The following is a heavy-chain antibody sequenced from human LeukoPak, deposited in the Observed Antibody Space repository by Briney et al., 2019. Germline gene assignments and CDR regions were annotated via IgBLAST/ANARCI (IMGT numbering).Heavy chain of an antibody. J-gene: IGHJ3*01. CDR3: ARDPNRLDAFDV. CDR1: GFTFDDYA. V-gene: IGHV3-9*01. D-gene: IGHD1/OR15-1a*01. Sequence: GGSLRLSCAASGFTFDDYAMHWVRQAPGKGLERVSGISWNSGSIGYADSVKGRFTISRDNAKNSLYLQMNSLRAEDTAVYYCARDPNRLDAFDVWGQGTMVTVSS. CDR2: ISWNSGSI.